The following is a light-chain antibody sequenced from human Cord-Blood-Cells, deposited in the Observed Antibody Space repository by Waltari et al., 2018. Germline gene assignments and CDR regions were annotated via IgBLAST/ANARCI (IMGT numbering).Light chain of an antibody. V-gene: IGKV3-15*01. CDR1: QSVSSN. CDR2: GAS. Sequence: IVMTQSPATLSVSPAERATLSSRASQSVSSNLAWYQQKPGQAPKLLIYGASTRATGIPARFSGSWSGTEFTLTISSLQSEDFAVYYCQQYNNWPPVTFGGGTKVEIK. CDR3: QQYNNWPPVT. J-gene: IGKJ4*01.